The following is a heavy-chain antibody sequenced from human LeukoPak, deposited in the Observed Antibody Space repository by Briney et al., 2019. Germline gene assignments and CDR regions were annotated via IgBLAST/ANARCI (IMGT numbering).Heavy chain of an antibody. J-gene: IGHJ5*02. CDR1: GGSFSGYY. CDR2: INHSGST. CDR3: ARGGRITMVRGVIGWFDP. V-gene: IGHV4-34*01. D-gene: IGHD3-10*01. Sequence: SETLSLTCAVYGGSFSGYYWSWIRQPPGKGLEWIGEINHSGSTNYNPSLKSRVTISVDTSKNQFSLKLSSVTAAGTAVYYCARGGRITMVRGVIGWFDPWGQGTLVTVSS.